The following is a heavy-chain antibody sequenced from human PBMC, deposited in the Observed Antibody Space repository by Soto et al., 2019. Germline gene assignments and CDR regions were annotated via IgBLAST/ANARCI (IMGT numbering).Heavy chain of an antibody. D-gene: IGHD2-2*01. CDR3: ARANYCSSTSCSHPVYYYYYGMDV. J-gene: IGHJ6*02. Sequence: GGSLRLSCAASGFTFSSYAMHWVRQAPGKGLEWVAVISYDGSNKYYADSVKGRFTISRDNSKNTLYLQMNSLRAEDTAVYYCARANYCSSTSCSHPVYYYYYGMDVWGQGTTVTVSS. V-gene: IGHV3-30-3*01. CDR2: ISYDGSNK. CDR1: GFTFSSYA.